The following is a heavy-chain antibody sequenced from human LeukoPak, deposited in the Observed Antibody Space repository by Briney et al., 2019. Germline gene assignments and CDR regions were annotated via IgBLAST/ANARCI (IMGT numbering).Heavy chain of an antibody. CDR1: GFTFGDYA. CDR3: ARDYGGSSPFDY. J-gene: IGHJ4*02. CDR2: IRSKAYGGTT. D-gene: IGHD4-23*01. Sequence: PGGSLRLSCTASGFTFGDYAMSWVRQAPGKGLEWVGFIRSKAYGGTTEYAASVKGRFTISRDDSKSIAYLQMNSLRAEDTAVYYCARDYGGSSPFDYWGQGTLVTVSS. V-gene: IGHV3-49*04.